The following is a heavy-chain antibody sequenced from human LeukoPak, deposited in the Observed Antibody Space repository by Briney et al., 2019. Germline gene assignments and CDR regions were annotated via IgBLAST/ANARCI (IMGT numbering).Heavy chain of an antibody. CDR1: GFTFSSYS. CDR2: ISSSSSYI. V-gene: IGHV3-21*01. Sequence: GGSLRLSCAASGFTFSSYSMNWVRQAPGKGLEWVSSISSSSSYIYYADSVKGRFTISRDNAKNSLYPQMNSLRAEDTAVYCCASDYSSSWYFDYWGQGTLVTVSS. J-gene: IGHJ4*02. CDR3: ASDYSSSWYFDY. D-gene: IGHD6-13*01.